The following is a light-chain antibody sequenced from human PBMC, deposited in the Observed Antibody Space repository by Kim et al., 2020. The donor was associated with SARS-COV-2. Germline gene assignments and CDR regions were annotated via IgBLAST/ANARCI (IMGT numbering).Light chain of an antibody. J-gene: IGKJ1*01. V-gene: IGKV1-39*01. CDR3: QQTYRTPPT. CDR1: QTINNY. CDR2: ATS. Sequence: DIQMTQSPSSLSASVGDRVTITCRASQTINNYLNWYQQKPGKAPKLLIYATSNLQTGAPSRVSGSGSGTDFTLTISSLQPEDCATYFCQQTYRTPPTFGQGTKVDIK.